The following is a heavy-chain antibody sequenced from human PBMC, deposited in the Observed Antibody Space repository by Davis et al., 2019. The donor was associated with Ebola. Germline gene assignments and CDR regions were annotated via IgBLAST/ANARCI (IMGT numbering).Heavy chain of an antibody. V-gene: IGHV6-1*01. D-gene: IGHD5-12*01. Sequence: HSQTLSLTCAISGDSVSSAGWNWIRQSPSRGLEWLGRTYYKSKWYNDYAVSVKSRIAINPDTSKDQFSLHLNSVTPEDTAVYYCARGWLRTAFDYWGQGTLVTVSS. CDR1: GDSVSSAG. CDR3: ARGWLRTAFDY. CDR2: TYYKSKWYN. J-gene: IGHJ4*02.